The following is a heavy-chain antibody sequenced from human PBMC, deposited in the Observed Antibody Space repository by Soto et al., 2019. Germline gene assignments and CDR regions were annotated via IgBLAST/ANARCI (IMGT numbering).Heavy chain of an antibody. D-gene: IGHD2-15*01. J-gene: IGHJ6*02. CDR3: AYSPYYYYGMDV. CDR1: GGTFSSYA. Sequence: SVKVSCKASGGTFSSYAISWVRQAPGQGLEWMGGIIRNFGTANYAQKFQGRVTITADESTSTAYMELSSLRSEDTAVYYCAYSPYYYYGMDVWGQGTTVTVSS. CDR2: IIRNFGTA. V-gene: IGHV1-69*13.